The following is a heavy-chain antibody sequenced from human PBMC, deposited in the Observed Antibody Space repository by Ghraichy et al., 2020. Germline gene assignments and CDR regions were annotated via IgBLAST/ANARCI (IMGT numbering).Heavy chain of an antibody. V-gene: IGHV3-48*02. J-gene: IGHJ4*02. CDR1: GFTFSSYS. CDR2: ISSSSSTI. Sequence: GESLNISCAASGFTFSSYSMNWVRQAPGKGLEWVSYISSSSSTIYYADSVKGRFTISRDNAKNSLYLQMNSLRDEDTAVYYYARDQGYDSSGYYDYWGQGTLVTVSS. D-gene: IGHD3-22*01. CDR3: ARDQGYDSSGYYDY.